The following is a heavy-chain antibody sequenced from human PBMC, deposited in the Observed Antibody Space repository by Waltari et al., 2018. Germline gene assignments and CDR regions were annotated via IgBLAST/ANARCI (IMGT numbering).Heavy chain of an antibody. V-gene: IGHV4-59*01. D-gene: IGHD3-22*01. CDR3: ARVPPSGGYYDSSGQFDY. CDR2: IYYSGST. CDR1: GGSISSYY. Sequence: QVQLQESGPGLVKPSETLSLTCTVSGGSISSYYWSWIRQPPGKGLEWIGYIYYSGSTNDNPSLKSRVTISVDTSKNQFSLKLSSVTAADTAVYYCARVPPSGGYYDSSGQFDYWGQGTLVTVSS. J-gene: IGHJ4*02.